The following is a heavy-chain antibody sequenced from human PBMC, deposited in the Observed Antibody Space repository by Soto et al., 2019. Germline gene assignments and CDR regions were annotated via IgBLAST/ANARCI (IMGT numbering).Heavy chain of an antibody. Sequence: QVTLKESGPVLVKPTETLTLTCTVSGFSLSNARMGVSWIRQPPGKALEWLAHIFSNDEKSYSTSLKSRLTISKDTSKSQVVLTMTNMDPVDTATYYCARIVDYDILANYGGNAFDIWGQGTMVTVSS. CDR1: GFSLSNARMG. J-gene: IGHJ3*02. CDR3: ARIVDYDILANYGGNAFDI. D-gene: IGHD3-9*01. V-gene: IGHV2-26*01. CDR2: IFSNDEK.